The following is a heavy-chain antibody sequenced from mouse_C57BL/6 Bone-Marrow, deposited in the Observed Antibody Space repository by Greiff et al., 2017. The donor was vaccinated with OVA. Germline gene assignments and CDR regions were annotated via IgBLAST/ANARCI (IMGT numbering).Heavy chain of an antibody. D-gene: IGHD3-1*01. CDR1: GYAFTNYL. Sequence: VQLKQSGAELVRPGTSVKVSCKASGYAFTNYLIEWVKQRPGQGLEWIGVINPGSGGTNYNEKFKGKATLTADKSSSTAYMQLSSLTSEDSAVYFCARQLYWFAYWGQGTLVTVSA. V-gene: IGHV1-54*01. CDR2: INPGSGGT. CDR3: ARQLYWFAY. J-gene: IGHJ3*01.